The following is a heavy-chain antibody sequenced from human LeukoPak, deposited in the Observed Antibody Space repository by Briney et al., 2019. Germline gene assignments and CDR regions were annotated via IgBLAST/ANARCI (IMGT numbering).Heavy chain of an antibody. J-gene: IGHJ4*02. CDR3: ASVYYGSGSYYDY. Sequence: GGSLRLSCAASGFTFSSYGMHWVRQAPGKGLEWVAVIWYDGSSKYYADSVKGRFTISRDNSKNTLYLQMNSLRAEDTAVYYCASVYYGSGSYYDYWGQGTLVTVSS. CDR1: GFTFSSYG. V-gene: IGHV3-33*01. CDR2: IWYDGSSK. D-gene: IGHD3-10*01.